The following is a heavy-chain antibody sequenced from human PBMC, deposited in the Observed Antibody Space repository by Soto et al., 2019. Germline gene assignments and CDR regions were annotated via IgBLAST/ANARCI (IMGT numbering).Heavy chain of an antibody. Sequence: ASVKVSCKASGYTFTSYGISWVRQAPGQGLEWMGWISAYNGNTNYAQKLQGRVTMTTDTSTSTAYMELRSLRSDDTAVYYCARELISAADTNYYDYWGQGTLVTVSS. D-gene: IGHD3-16*01. CDR1: GYTFTSYG. CDR2: ISAYNGNT. CDR3: ARELISAADTNYYDY. J-gene: IGHJ4*02. V-gene: IGHV1-18*01.